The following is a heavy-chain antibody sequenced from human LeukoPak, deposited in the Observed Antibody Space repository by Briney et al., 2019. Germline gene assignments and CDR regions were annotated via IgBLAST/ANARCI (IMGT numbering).Heavy chain of an antibody. CDR2: ISWNGDTT. V-gene: IGHV3-43*01. D-gene: IGHD6-19*01. CDR3: AKDVGWRVALAGGGYMDA. CDR1: GFFFDDYT. Sequence: PAESLTLSCTASGFFFDDYTMHWVRHPQAPGLELDSFISWNGDTTYYADDGRGQFTISRDKSKNSLHLQMNSLRTEDTGFYYCAKDVGWRVALAGGGYMDAWGKGTTVAVSS. J-gene: IGHJ6*03.